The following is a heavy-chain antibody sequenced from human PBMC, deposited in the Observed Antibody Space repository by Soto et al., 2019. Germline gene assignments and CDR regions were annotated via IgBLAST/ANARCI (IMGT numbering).Heavy chain of an antibody. CDR1: GYTLTSYG. V-gene: IGHV1-18*01. Sequence: ASVKVSCTASGYTLTSYGISWVRQAPGQGLEWMGWITAYNGNTNYAQKLQGRVTMTTDTSTSTAYMELKSLRSDDTAVYYCAKRRGYSNGGFGYWGQGTLGSVGS. CDR3: AKRRGYSNGGFGY. D-gene: IGHD5-18*01. CDR2: ITAYNGNT. J-gene: IGHJ4*02.